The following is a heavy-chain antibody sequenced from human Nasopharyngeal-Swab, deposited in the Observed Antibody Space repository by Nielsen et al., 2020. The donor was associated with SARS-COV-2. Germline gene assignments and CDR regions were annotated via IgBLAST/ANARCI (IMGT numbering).Heavy chain of an antibody. CDR2: ISWNSGNI. J-gene: IGHJ4*02. Sequence: SLRLSCEASGFIFDDYGMHWVRQAPGKGLEWVSYISWNSGNIVYADSVKARFTISRDNAKNSLFLQMNSLRPDDTAFYYCAKDLVGATGLDSWGQGTLVTVSS. CDR1: GFIFDDYG. V-gene: IGHV3-9*01. D-gene: IGHD1-26*01. CDR3: AKDLVGATGLDS.